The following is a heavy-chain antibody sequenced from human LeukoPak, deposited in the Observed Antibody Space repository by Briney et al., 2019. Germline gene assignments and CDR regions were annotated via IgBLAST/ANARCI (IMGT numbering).Heavy chain of an antibody. CDR3: ARGGGMRYYYGSGSPYKT. D-gene: IGHD3-10*01. Sequence: SETLSLTCAVYGGSFSGYYWSWIRQPQGKGLEWTGEINHSGSTNYNPSLKSRVTISVDTSKNQFSLKLSSVTAADTAVYYCARGGGMRYYYGSGSPYKTWGQGTLVTVSS. J-gene: IGHJ5*02. V-gene: IGHV4-34*01. CDR2: INHSGST. CDR1: GGSFSGYY.